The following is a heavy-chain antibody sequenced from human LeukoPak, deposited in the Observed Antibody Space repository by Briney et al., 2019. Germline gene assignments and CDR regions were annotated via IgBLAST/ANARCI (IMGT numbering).Heavy chain of an antibody. CDR2: IYTSGST. CDR3: ARDHRRYYDSSGSEYFQH. Sequence: PSETLSLTCTVSGGSISSYYWSWIRQPAGKGLEWFGRIYTSGSTNYNPSLKSRVTMSVDTSKNQFSLKLSSVTAADTAVYYCARDHRRYYDSSGSEYFQHWGQGTLVTVSS. CDR1: GGSISSYY. J-gene: IGHJ1*01. D-gene: IGHD3-22*01. V-gene: IGHV4-4*07.